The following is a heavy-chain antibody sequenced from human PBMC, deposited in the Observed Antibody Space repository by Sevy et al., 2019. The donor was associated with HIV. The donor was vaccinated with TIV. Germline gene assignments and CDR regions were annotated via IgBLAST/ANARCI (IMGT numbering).Heavy chain of an antibody. J-gene: IGHJ4*02. V-gene: IGHV3-23*01. CDR3: AREGCTKPHDY. Sequence: GGSLRLSCAASGFTFNIYSMSWVRQTPGKGLEWVATLSCVCGKINHADSVKGRLTMSRDESKNAMYLQMNNLRVEDTAIYYCAREGCTKPHDYWGQGTLVTVSS. CDR2: LSCVCGKI. CDR1: GFTFNIYS. D-gene: IGHD2-8*01.